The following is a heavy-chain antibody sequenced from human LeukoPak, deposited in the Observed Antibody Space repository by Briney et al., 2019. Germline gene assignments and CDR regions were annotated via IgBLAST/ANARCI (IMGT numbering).Heavy chain of an antibody. D-gene: IGHD3-10*01. CDR2: ISSSSSHI. J-gene: IGHJ4*02. CDR3: ARGRGLPGPLDY. CDR1: GFTFSSYS. V-gene: IGHV3-21*01. Sequence: PGGSLRLSCAASGFTFSSYSMNWVRQAPGKGLEWVSSISSSSSHIYYADSVKGRFTISRDNANNSLYLQMNSLRAEDTAVYYCARGRGLPGPLDYWGQGTLVTVSS.